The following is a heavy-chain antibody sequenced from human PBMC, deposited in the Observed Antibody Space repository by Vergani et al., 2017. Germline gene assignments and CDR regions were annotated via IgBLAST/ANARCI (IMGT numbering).Heavy chain of an antibody. CDR1: GGSISSHY. J-gene: IGHJ6*02. D-gene: IGHD5-24*01. CDR3: ARGGKDGYNFYYYYGMDV. CDR2: IYYSGST. V-gene: IGHV4-59*11. Sequence: QVQLQESGPGLVKPSETLSLTCTVSGGSISSHYWSWIRQPPGKGLEWIGYIYYSGSTNYNPSLMSRVTISVDTAKNQFSLKLSSVTAADTAVYYCARGGKDGYNFYYYYGMDVWGQGTTVTVSS.